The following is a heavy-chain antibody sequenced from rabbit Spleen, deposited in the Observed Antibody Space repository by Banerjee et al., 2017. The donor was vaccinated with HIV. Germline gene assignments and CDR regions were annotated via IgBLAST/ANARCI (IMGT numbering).Heavy chain of an antibody. V-gene: IGHV1S40*01. Sequence: QSLEESGGGLVKPGGTLTLTCKASGIDFSSYYYMCWVRQAPGKGLEWIACIYTSSGSTYYASWAKGRFTISEPSSTTVTLQMTSLTAADTATYFCARDTGSSFSSYGMDLWGPGTLVTVS. J-gene: IGHJ6*01. CDR2: IYTSSGST. D-gene: IGHD8-1*01. CDR1: GIDFSSYYY. CDR3: ARDTGSSFSSYGMDL.